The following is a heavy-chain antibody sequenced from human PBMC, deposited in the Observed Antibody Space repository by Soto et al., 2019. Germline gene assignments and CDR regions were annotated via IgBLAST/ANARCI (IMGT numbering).Heavy chain of an antibody. CDR1: GYTFTDYW. CDR2: IYPGDSDT. V-gene: IGHV5-51*01. D-gene: IGHD2-2*01. J-gene: IGHJ6*02. CDR3: ARHTSNFRYYYCAKDV. Sequence: GESLKISCKGSGYTFTDYWIGWVRQLPGKGLEWMGIIYPGDSDTRYSPSFQGHVTITVDKSTSTAYLQWNTLKASDTAMYYCARHTSNFRYYYCAKDVWRQGNTVTVSS.